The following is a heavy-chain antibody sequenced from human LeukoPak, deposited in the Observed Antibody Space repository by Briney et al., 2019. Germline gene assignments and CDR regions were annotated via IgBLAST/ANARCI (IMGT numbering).Heavy chain of an antibody. CDR2: INHSGST. Sequence: SETQFLTCAVYGGSFSGYYWNWIRQPPGKGLEWIGEINHSGSTNYIPSLKSRVTISVDTSKNQFSLKLSSVTAADTAVYYCARGSKMLGYNWFDPWGQGTLVTVSS. D-gene: IGHD1-26*01. CDR3: ARGSKMLGYNWFDP. J-gene: IGHJ5*02. V-gene: IGHV4-34*01. CDR1: GGSFSGYY.